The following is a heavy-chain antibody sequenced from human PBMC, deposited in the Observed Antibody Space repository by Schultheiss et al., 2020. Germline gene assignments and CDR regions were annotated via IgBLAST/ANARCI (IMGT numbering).Heavy chain of an antibody. J-gene: IGHJ4*02. CDR1: GGSISSGGHY. CDR2: IYYTGST. D-gene: IGHD3-10*01. CDR3: ARGVGVRGVIG. V-gene: IGHV4-31*03. Sequence: SETLSLTCTVSGGSISSGGHYWSWIRQHPGKGLEWIGCIYYTGSTDYNPSLKSRVTISVDTSKNQFSLKLSSVTAADTAVYYCARGVGVRGVIGWGQGTLVTVSS.